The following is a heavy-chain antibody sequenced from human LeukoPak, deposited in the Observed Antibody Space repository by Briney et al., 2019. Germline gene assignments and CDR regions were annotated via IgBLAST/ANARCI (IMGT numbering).Heavy chain of an antibody. CDR1: GGSFSGYY. CDR2: INHSGSA. D-gene: IGHD6-19*01. CDR3: ARGPSRWHRA. J-gene: IGHJ5*02. V-gene: IGHV4-34*01. Sequence: PSETLSLTCAVYGGSFSGYYWSWIRQPPGKGLEWIGEINHSGSANYNPSLKSRVTISVDTSKNQFSLKLNSVTAADTAVYYCARGPSRWHRAWGQGTLVTVSS.